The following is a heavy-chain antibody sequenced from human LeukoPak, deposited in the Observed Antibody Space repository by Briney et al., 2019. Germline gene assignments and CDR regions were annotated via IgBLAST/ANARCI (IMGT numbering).Heavy chain of an antibody. J-gene: IGHJ1*01. D-gene: IGHD6-13*01. Sequence: PSETLSLTCAVYGGSFSGYYWSWIRQPPGKGLEWIGEINHSGSTNYNPSLKSRGTISVDTSKNQFSLKLSSVTAADTAVYYCARGNRSSRWRSEYFQHWGQGTLVTVSS. CDR3: ARGNRSSRWRSEYFQH. CDR2: INHSGST. V-gene: IGHV4-34*01. CDR1: GGSFSGYY.